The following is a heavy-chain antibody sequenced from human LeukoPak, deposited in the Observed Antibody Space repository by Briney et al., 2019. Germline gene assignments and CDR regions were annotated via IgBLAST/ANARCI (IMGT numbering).Heavy chain of an antibody. CDR3: ARDLGSGGSCYRN. J-gene: IGHJ4*02. V-gene: IGHV4-59*01. CDR2: IYYSGST. Sequence: SETLSLTCTVSGGSISSYYWSWIRQPPGKGLEWIGYIYYSGSTNYNPSLKSRVTISVDTSKNQFSLKLSSVTAADTAVYYCARDLGSGGSCYRNWGQGTLVTVSS. D-gene: IGHD2-15*01. CDR1: GGSISSYY.